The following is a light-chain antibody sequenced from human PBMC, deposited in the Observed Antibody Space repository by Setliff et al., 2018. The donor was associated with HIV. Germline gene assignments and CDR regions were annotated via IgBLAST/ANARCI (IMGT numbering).Light chain of an antibody. CDR2: GNF. J-gene: IGLJ3*02. CDR1: SSNIGAGYD. CDR3: QSYDSRLSAWV. Sequence: GAPGQRVTISCTGGSSNIGAGYDVHWYQQIPGTAPKLLIYGNFNRPSGVPDRFFGSKSATSASLAITGLQAEDEADYYCQSYDSRLSAWVFGGGTKVTVL. V-gene: IGLV1-40*01.